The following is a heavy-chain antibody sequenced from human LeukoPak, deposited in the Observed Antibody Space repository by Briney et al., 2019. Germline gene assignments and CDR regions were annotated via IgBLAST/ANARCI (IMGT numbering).Heavy chain of an antibody. V-gene: IGHV4-4*02. Sequence: SETLSLTCAVSGGSISSSNWWSWVRQPPGKGLEWIGEIHHSGSSNHNPSLKSRVTISVDKSKNQFSLKLSSVTAADTAVYYCARVRSGSYYDYWGQGTLVTVSS. D-gene: IGHD3-10*01. CDR3: ARVRSGSYYDY. CDR2: IHHSGSS. J-gene: IGHJ4*02. CDR1: GGSISSSNW.